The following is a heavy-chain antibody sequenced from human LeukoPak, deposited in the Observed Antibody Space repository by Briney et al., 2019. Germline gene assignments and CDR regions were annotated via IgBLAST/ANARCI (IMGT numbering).Heavy chain of an antibody. CDR3: AKSYCTNGVCQNYFDY. CDR2: ISGSGGST. J-gene: IGHJ4*02. CDR1: GFTFSSYA. V-gene: IGHV3-23*01. Sequence: GGSLRLSCAASGFTFSSYAMSWVRQAPGKGLEWVSAISGSGGSTYYADSVKGRFTISRDNSKNTLYLQMNSLRAEDTAAYYCAKSYCTNGVCQNYFDYWGQGTLVTVSS. D-gene: IGHD2-8*01.